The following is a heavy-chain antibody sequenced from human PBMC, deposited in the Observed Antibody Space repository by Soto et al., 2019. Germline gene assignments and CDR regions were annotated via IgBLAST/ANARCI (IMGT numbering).Heavy chain of an antibody. J-gene: IGHJ1*01. Sequence: QVQLVQSGAEVKKPGSSVKVSCKASGGTFSSYTISWVRQAPGQGLEWMGRIIPILGIANYAQKFQGRVTITADKSTSTAYMELSSLRSEDTAVYYCARDGAPDSSGYDGVVQHWGQGTLVTVSS. V-gene: IGHV1-69*08. CDR2: IIPILGIA. CDR3: ARDGAPDSSGYDGVVQH. D-gene: IGHD3-22*01. CDR1: GGTFSSYT.